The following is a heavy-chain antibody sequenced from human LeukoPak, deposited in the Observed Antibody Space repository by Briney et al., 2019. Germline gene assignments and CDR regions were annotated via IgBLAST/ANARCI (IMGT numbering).Heavy chain of an antibody. CDR3: ARVAGYYDSSGYSDHFDY. CDR2: IYHSGST. CDR1: GGSISSSNW. J-gene: IGHJ4*02. Sequence: PSGTLSLTWAVSGGSISSSNWWSWVRQPPGKGLEWIGEIYHSGSTNYNPSLKSRVTISVDKSKNQFSLKLSSVTAADTAVYYCARVAGYYDSSGYSDHFDYWGQGTLVTVSS. V-gene: IGHV4-4*02. D-gene: IGHD3-22*01.